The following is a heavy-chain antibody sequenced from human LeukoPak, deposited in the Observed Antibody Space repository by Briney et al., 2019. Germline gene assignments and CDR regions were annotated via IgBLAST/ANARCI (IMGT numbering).Heavy chain of an antibody. V-gene: IGHV4-34*01. CDR2: INHSGST. CDR1: GGSFSGYY. D-gene: IGHD3-22*01. Sequence: SETLSLTCAVYGGSFSGYYWSWIRQPPGKGLEWIGEINHSGSTNYNPSLKSRVTISVDTSKNQFSLKLSSVTAADTAVYYCARWGYYYDSSGDAFDIWGQGTMVTVSS. J-gene: IGHJ3*02. CDR3: ARWGYYYDSSGDAFDI.